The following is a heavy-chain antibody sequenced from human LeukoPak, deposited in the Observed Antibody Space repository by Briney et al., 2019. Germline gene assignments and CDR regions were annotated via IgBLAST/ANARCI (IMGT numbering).Heavy chain of an antibody. D-gene: IGHD3-22*01. V-gene: IGHV3-74*01. CDR1: GFTFSSYW. CDR3: ARDIYDSSGYYYVSDAFDI. CDR2: INSDGSST. Sequence: GGSLRLSCAASGFTFSSYWMHWVRQAPGKGLVWVSRINSDGSSTSYADSVKGRFTISRDNAKNSLYLQMNSLRAEDTAVYYCARDIYDSSGYYYVSDAFDIWGQGTMVTASS. J-gene: IGHJ3*02.